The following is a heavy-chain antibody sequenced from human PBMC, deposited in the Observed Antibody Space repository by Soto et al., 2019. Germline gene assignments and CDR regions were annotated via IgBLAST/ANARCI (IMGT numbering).Heavy chain of an antibody. CDR1: GGSISSYY. J-gene: IGHJ6*03. V-gene: IGHV4-59*01. Sequence: QVQLQESGPGLVKPSETLSLTCTVSGGSISSYYWSWIRQTPGKGLEWIGYIYYSGSTNYNPSLKSRVTISVDTSKNQFSLKLSSVTAADTAVYYCARDGDRGFWSGSYYYYYMDVWGKGTTVTVSS. CDR2: IYYSGST. CDR3: ARDGDRGFWSGSYYYYYMDV. D-gene: IGHD3-3*01.